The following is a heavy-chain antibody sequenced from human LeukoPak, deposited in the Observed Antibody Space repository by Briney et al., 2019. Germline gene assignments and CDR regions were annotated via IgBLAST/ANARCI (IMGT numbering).Heavy chain of an antibody. Sequence: ASVTVSFKASGYTFTGYYMHWVRQAPGQGLEWMGWINPNSGGTNYAQKSQGRVTMTRDTSISTAYMELSRLRSDDTAVYYCAREEVVAATLGCYVYWGQGTLVTVSS. J-gene: IGHJ4*02. V-gene: IGHV1-2*02. CDR1: GYTFTGYY. D-gene: IGHD2-15*01. CDR2: INPNSGGT. CDR3: AREEVVAATLGCYVY.